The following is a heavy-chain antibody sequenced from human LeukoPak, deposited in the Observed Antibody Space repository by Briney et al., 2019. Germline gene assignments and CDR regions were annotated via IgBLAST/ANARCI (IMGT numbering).Heavy chain of an antibody. J-gene: IGHJ4*02. CDR1: GGSISGSSYY. V-gene: IGHV4-39*02. CDR3: ARLRGAMTPVTSNFDY. D-gene: IGHD4-17*01. Sequence: KPSETLSLTCTVSGGSISGSSYYWAWIRQPPGKGLEWIGSGFYSGSAYYNPSLKSRLTIFVDTSKNHFSLDLSSVTAADTAVYYCARLRGAMTPVTSNFDYWGQGILVTVSS. CDR2: GFYSGSA.